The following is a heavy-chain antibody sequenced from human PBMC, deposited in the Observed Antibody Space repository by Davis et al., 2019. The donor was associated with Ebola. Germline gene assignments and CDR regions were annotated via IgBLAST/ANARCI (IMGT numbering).Heavy chain of an antibody. J-gene: IGHJ5*02. CDR1: GFTVRSNY. V-gene: IGHV3-66*01. CDR3: ARADNIVLMVYAT. D-gene: IGHD2-8*01. CDR2: IYSGGST. Sequence: GGSLRLSCAASGFTVRSNYMSWVRQAPGKGLEWVSVIYSGGSTYYADSVKGRFTISRDNSKNTLYLQMNSLRAEDTAVYYCARADNIVLMVYATWGQGTLVTVSS.